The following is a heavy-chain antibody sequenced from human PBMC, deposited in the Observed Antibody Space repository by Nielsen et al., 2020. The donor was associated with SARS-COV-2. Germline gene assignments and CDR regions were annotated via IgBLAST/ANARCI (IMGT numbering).Heavy chain of an antibody. Sequence: SETLSLTCTVSGDFVSTSYWSWIRQPPGKGLEWIGYVHYTGTTKYKSSFKSRVTMSVDTSNNQFSLKLTSMTAADTAVYYCAREGSGSYPDAFDVWGQGTMVTVSS. J-gene: IGHJ3*01. CDR2: VHYTGTT. V-gene: IGHV4-59*02. CDR3: AREGSGSYPDAFDV. CDR1: GDFVSTSY. D-gene: IGHD3-10*01.